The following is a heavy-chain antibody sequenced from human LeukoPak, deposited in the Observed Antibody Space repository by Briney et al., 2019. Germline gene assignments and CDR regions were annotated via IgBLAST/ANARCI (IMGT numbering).Heavy chain of an antibody. D-gene: IGHD6-13*01. CDR3: AKTGYSSSWFAAEYFQH. V-gene: IGHV4-34*01. J-gene: IGHJ1*01. Sequence: KPSETLSLTCTVSGGSISSYYWSWIRQPPGKGLEWIGEINHSGSTNYNPSLKSRVTISVDTSKNQFSLKLSSVTAADTAVYYCAKTGYSSSWFAAEYFQHWGQGTLVTVSS. CDR2: INHSGST. CDR1: GGSISSYY.